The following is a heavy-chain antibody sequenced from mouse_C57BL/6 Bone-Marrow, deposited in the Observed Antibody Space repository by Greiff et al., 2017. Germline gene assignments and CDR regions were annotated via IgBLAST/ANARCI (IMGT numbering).Heavy chain of an antibody. CDR2: IDPEIGDT. CDR1: GFNFKDDY. J-gene: IGHJ2*01. V-gene: IGHV14-4*01. Sequence: VQLQQSGAELVRPGASVKLSCTASGFNFKDDYIHWVKQRPEQGLSWIGWIDPEIGDTDYASKFQGKAPITSDTSSNTAYLQLSSLTSEDTAVYYCSTLDCNYFDFWGQGTPLTVAA. CDR3: STLDCNYFDF.